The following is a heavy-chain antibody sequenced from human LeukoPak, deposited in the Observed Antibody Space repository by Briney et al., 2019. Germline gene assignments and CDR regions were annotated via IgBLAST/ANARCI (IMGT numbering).Heavy chain of an antibody. CDR2: ISGSGGST. CDR3: AKGFPTVVTRTDALDI. CDR1: GFTFSIFA. Sequence: PGGSLRLSCAASGFTFSIFAMSWVRQVPGKGLEWVSAISGSGGSTYYADSVKGRFTISRDNSKNTLYLQMNSLRAEDTAVYYCAKGFPTVVTRTDALDIWGQGTMVTVSS. J-gene: IGHJ3*02. D-gene: IGHD4-23*01. V-gene: IGHV3-23*01.